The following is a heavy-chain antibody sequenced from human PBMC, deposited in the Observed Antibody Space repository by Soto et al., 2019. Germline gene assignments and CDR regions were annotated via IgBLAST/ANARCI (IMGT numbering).Heavy chain of an antibody. CDR1: GFGFNTYA. Sequence: LRLSCAASGFGFNTYAMSWVRQAPGKGLEWVAAISASGFNTFYPDSVNYRFTISRDNSKNTLSLQMDSLRAEDTAVYYCAKGSGNYLVYAFDFWGQGTMVTV. J-gene: IGHJ3*01. V-gene: IGHV3-23*01. CDR3: AKGSGNYLVYAFDF. CDR2: ISASGFNT. D-gene: IGHD1-26*01.